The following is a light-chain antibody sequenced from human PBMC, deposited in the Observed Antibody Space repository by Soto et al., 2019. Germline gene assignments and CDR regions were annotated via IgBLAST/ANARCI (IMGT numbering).Light chain of an antibody. Sequence: QSALTQPASVSGSPGQSITISCTGTSSDVGGYNYVSWYQQHPGKVPKLMIYEVSNRPSGVSNRFSGSKSGNTASLTISGLQADDEADYYCSSYASSSPVIFGGGTKVTVL. J-gene: IGLJ2*01. CDR1: SSDVGGYNY. CDR2: EVS. V-gene: IGLV2-14*01. CDR3: SSYASSSPVI.